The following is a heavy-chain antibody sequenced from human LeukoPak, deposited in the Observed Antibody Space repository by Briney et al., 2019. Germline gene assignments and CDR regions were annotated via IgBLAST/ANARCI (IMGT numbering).Heavy chain of an antibody. D-gene: IGHD3-22*01. J-gene: IGHJ4*02. V-gene: IGHV3-23*01. Sequence: GGSLRLSCAASGFTFSSYAISWVRQAPGKGLEWVSAISGSGGSTYYADSVKGRFTISRDNSKNPLYLQMNSLRAEDTAVYYCAKALGPSSGPTTAFDYWAQGPLDSVSS. CDR3: AKALGPSSGPTTAFDY. CDR2: ISGSGGST. CDR1: GFTFSSYA.